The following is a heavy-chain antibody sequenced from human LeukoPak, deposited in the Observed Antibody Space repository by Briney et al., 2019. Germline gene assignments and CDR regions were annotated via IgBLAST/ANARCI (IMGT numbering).Heavy chain of an antibody. CDR1: GYSFISYW. D-gene: IGHD3-16*01. CDR3: ARHGGGLTPYYFDY. V-gene: IGHV5-10-1*01. J-gene: IGHJ4*02. CDR2: IDPSDSYT. Sequence: GESLRISCKGSGYSFISYWISWVRQMPGKGLEWMGRIDPSDSYTNYSPSFQGHVTISADKSISTAYLQWSSLKAPDTAMYYCARHGGGLTPYYFDYWGQGTLVTVSS.